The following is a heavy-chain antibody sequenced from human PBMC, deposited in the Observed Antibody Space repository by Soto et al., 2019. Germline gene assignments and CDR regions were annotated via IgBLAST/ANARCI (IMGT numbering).Heavy chain of an antibody. Sequence: SETLSLTCAVYGGSFSGYYWSWIRQPPGKGLEWIGEINHSGSTNYNPSLKSRVTISVDTSKNQFSLKLSSVTAADTAVYYCARGLDTAMVFLGYWGQGTLVTVSS. CDR2: INHSGST. CDR1: GGSFSGYY. V-gene: IGHV4-34*01. CDR3: ARGLDTAMVFLGY. J-gene: IGHJ4*02. D-gene: IGHD5-18*01.